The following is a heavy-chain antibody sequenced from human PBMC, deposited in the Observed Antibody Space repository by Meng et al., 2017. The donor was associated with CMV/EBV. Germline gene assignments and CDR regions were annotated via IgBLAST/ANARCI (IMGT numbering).Heavy chain of an antibody. CDR2: IYWDDDK. J-gene: IGHJ5*02. CDR1: GSSLSTSGVG. V-gene: IGHV2-5*02. CDR3: AHRGRIAAAGTDWFDP. Sequence: QISLKEFGPTLVKPTQTPPLTCTFFGSSLSTSGVGVGWIRQPPGKALEWLALIYWDDDKRYSPSLKSRLTITKDTSKNQVVLTMTNMDPVDTATYYCAHRGRIAAAGTDWFDPWGQGTLVTVSS. D-gene: IGHD6-13*01.